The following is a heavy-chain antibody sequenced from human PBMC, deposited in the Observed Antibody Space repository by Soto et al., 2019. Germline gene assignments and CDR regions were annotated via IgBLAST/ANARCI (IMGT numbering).Heavy chain of an antibody. CDR1: SGSIDTTNW. CDR3: ARRTWGMDV. CDR2: IFHSGNT. D-gene: IGHD2-8*01. V-gene: IGHV4-4*02. J-gene: IGHJ6*02. Sequence: QVQLQESGPGLVKPSGTLSLTCAVSSGSIDTTNWWGWVRQPPGKGLEWIGEIFHSGNTYYNPSLASRVTISVDTSKNQFSLNLRSVPAADTAVYYCARRTWGMDVWGQGTTVTVSS.